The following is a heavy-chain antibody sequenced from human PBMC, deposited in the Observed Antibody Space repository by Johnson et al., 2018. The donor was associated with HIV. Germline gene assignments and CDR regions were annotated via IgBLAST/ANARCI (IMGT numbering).Heavy chain of an antibody. CDR3: TRVMSSRWYSTSFDAFDI. Sequence: VQLVESGGGVVQPGGSLRLSCAASGFTFRSYGMHWVRQSPGKGLEWVAFTRYDGSNKYYADSVQGRFPISRDNSKNTLYLQMNSLRTEDTAVYYCTRVMSSRWYSTSFDAFDIWGQGTMVTVSS. D-gene: IGHD6-13*01. CDR2: TRYDGSNK. CDR1: GFTFRSYG. V-gene: IGHV3-30*02. J-gene: IGHJ3*02.